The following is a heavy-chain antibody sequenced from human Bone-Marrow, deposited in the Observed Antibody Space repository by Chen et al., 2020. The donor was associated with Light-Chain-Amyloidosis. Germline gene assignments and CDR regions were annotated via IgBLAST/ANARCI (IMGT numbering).Heavy chain of an antibody. CDR3: TRVRVSYDFWKGSLDF. V-gene: IGHV3-53*02. D-gene: IGHD3-3*01. CDR1: GLTVTTSY. CDR2: IYTTGKT. Sequence: EVQLVETGGGLIQPGGSLRLSCAASGLTVTTSYMTWVRQAPGKGLEWVSTIYTTGKTYYADSVKGRFTISTDNSQNTLYLQMSSLRTDDTAVYFCTRVRVSYDFWKGSLDFWGQGTTVTVSS. J-gene: IGHJ6*02.